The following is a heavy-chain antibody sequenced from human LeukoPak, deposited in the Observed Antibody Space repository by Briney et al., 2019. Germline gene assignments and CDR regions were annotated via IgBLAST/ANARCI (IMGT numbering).Heavy chain of an antibody. J-gene: IGHJ4*02. CDR2: ISSSSSFI. Sequence: PGGSLRLSCAASGFTFSCYNMNWVRQAPGKGLEWVSSISSSSSFISYADSVKGRFTVSRDNAKNSLYLQMNSLRAEDTAVYYCARDHYYYDSSGYYYYFDYWGQGTLVTVSS. D-gene: IGHD3-22*01. V-gene: IGHV3-21*01. CDR3: ARDHYYYDSSGYYYYFDY. CDR1: GFTFSCYN.